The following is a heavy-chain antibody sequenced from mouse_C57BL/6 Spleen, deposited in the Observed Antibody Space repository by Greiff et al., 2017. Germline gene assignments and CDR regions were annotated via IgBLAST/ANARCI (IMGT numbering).Heavy chain of an antibody. D-gene: IGHD2-1*01. J-gene: IGHJ1*03. CDR3: TRLYGNYDWDWYFDV. CDR1: GFTFSDAW. CDR2: IRNKANNHAT. V-gene: IGHV6-6*01. Sequence: EVKVEESGGGLVQPGGSMKLSCAASGFTFSDAWMDWVRQSPEKGLEWVAEIRNKANNHATYYAESVKGRFTISRDDSKSSVYLQMNSLRAEDTGIYYCTRLYGNYDWDWYFDVWGTGTTVTVSS.